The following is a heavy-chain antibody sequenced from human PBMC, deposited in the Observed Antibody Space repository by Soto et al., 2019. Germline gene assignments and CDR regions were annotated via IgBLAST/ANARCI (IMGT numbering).Heavy chain of an antibody. CDR1: GGTFSSYT. J-gene: IGHJ4*02. CDR3: ARAGHSNWYDY. CDR2: INPSGGST. D-gene: IGHD6-13*01. V-gene: IGHV1-46*03. Sequence: KKTWASVKVSCKASGGTFSSYTISWVRQAPGQGLEWMGIINPSGGSTSYALKFQGRVTMIRDTSTSTVYMELSSLRSEDTAVYYCARAGHSNWYDYWGQGTLVTVSS.